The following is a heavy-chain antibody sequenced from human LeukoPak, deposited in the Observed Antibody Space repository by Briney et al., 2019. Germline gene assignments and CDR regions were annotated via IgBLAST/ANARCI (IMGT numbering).Heavy chain of an antibody. CDR2: ISGSGGST. CDR1: GFTFSSYA. CDR3: AKGQGSYYGYYFDY. D-gene: IGHD1-26*01. V-gene: IGHV3-23*01. J-gene: IGHJ4*02. Sequence: GGSLRLSCAASGFTFSSYAMSWVRQAPGKGLEGVSVISGSGGSTYYADSVKGRFTISRDNSKNTLYLQMNSLRAEDTAVYYCAKGQGSYYGYYFDYWGQGTLVTVSS.